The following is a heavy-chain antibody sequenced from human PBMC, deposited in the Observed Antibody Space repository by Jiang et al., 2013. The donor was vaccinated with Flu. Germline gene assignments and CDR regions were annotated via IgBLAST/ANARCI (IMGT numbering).Heavy chain of an antibody. V-gene: IGHV3-21*01. J-gene: IGHJ4*02. Sequence: WVSSISSSSSYIYYADSVKGRFTISRDNAKNSLYLQMNSLRAEDTAVYYCARGLTHTSSWSNYFDYWGQGTLVTVSS. D-gene: IGHD6-13*01. CDR2: ISSSSSYI. CDR3: ARGLTHTSSWSNYFDY.